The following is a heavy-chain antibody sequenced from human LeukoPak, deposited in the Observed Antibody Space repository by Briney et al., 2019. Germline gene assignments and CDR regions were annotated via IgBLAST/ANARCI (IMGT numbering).Heavy chain of an antibody. CDR3: AKYRTTGAPPRNFDY. CDR1: GFTFSSFA. CDR2: IGSDSGGI. Sequence: GGSLRLSCAASGFTFSSFAMIWVRQAPGKGLEWVSVIGSDSGGIHYADSVKGRFIISRDNSKNMLYLQMNNLRADDTAVYYCAKYRTTGAPPRNFDYWGQGTQVTVSS. V-gene: IGHV3-23*01. J-gene: IGHJ4*02. D-gene: IGHD1-14*01.